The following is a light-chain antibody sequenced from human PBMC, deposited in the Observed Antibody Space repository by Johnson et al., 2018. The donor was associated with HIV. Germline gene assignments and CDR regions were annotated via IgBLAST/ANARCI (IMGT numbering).Light chain of an antibody. Sequence: QSVLTQPPSVSAAPGQKVTISCSGSSSNIGNNYVSWYQHLPGTAPKLLIYENNKRPSGIPDRFSGSKFGTSATLGITGLQTGDEADDYCGTWNSSLSVQNYVFGTGTKVT. J-gene: IGLJ1*01. CDR2: ENN. CDR1: SSNIGNNY. V-gene: IGLV1-51*02. CDR3: GTWNSSLSVQNYV.